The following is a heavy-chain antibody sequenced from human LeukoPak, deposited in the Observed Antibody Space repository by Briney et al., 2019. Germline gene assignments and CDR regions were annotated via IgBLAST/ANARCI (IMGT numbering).Heavy chain of an antibody. Sequence: PSETLSLTCTDSRGSLSRFFWSWIRQPPGKGLEWIGYISYSGSTKYNPSLKSRVTISVDTSKNQFSLKLSSVTAADKAVYYCARHGGSSSGLYYFDYWGQGTLVTVSS. CDR2: ISYSGST. V-gene: IGHV4-59*08. CDR3: ARHGGSSSGLYYFDY. CDR1: RGSLSRFF. J-gene: IGHJ4*02. D-gene: IGHD6-19*01.